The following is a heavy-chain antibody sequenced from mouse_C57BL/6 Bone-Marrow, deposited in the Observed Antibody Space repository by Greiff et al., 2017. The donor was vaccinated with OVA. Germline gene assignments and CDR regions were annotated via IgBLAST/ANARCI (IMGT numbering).Heavy chain of an antibody. CDR2: IYPRSGNT. D-gene: IGHD1-1*01. V-gene: IGHV1-81*01. J-gene: IGHJ1*03. CDR1: GYTFTSYG. CDR3: ARWDLLLRFNWYCDV. Sequence: VKLMESGAELARPGASVKLSCKASGYTFTSYGISWVKQRTGQGLEWIGEIYPRSGNTYYNEKFKGKATLTADKSSSTAYMELRSLTSEDSAVYFCARWDLLLRFNWYCDVWGTGTTVTVSS.